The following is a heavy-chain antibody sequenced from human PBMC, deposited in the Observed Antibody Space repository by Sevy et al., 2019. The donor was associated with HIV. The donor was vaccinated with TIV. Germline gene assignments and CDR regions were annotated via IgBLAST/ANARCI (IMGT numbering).Heavy chain of an antibody. CDR2: LKSDVYGGTV. J-gene: IGHJ4*02. Sequence: GGSLRLSCTASGFTFGDYCMSWVRQAPGKGLEWVAFLKSDVYGGTVDHAASVRGRFVISRDDSKIIAYLKMNDLKTEKTGVNYSTRVKAAQSRFDNWGQGALVTVSS. CDR1: GFTFGDYC. V-gene: IGHV3-49*04. D-gene: IGHD6-13*01. CDR3: TRVKAAQSRFDN.